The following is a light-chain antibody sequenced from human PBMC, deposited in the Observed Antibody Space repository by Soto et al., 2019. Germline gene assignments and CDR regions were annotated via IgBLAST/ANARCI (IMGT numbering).Light chain of an antibody. Sequence: EIVMTQSPATLSVSPGERATLSCRASQRVSRNLAWYRQKPGQAPRLLIYGASTRVTGTPARFSGSGCGTEFTLSISSLQSEDFAVYYCQQYNGVPYTFGQGTKLEIK. CDR3: QQYNGVPYT. J-gene: IGKJ2*01. CDR2: GAS. CDR1: QRVSRN. V-gene: IGKV3-15*01.